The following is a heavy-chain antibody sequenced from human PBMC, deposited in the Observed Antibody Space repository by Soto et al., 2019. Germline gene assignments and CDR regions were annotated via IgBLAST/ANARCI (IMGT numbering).Heavy chain of an antibody. CDR3: AREEYVGFNCFAP. V-gene: IGHV3-21*01. CDR1: GFTFSSYS. D-gene: IGHD3-16*01. Sequence: PGGSLRLSCAASGFTFSSYSMVWVRQAPEKGLEWVSSIGGSSGHIYYADSLKGRFTISRDNAKNSLYLQMNSLRDEDTAVYYCAREEYVGFNCFAPWGQGTLVTV. J-gene: IGHJ5*02. CDR2: IGGSSGHI.